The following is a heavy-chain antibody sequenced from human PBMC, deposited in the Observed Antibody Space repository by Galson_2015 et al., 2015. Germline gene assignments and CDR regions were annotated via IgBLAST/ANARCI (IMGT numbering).Heavy chain of an antibody. CDR1: GFTFSSYS. Sequence: SLRLSCAASGFTFSSYSMNWVRQAPGKGLEWVSYISSSSSTIYYADSVKGRFTISRDNAKNSLYLQMNSLRDEDTAVYYCARDGYYDSSGYFSDYYFDYWGQGTLVTVSS. D-gene: IGHD3-22*01. CDR3: ARDGYYDSSGYFSDYYFDY. J-gene: IGHJ4*02. V-gene: IGHV3-48*02. CDR2: ISSSSSTI.